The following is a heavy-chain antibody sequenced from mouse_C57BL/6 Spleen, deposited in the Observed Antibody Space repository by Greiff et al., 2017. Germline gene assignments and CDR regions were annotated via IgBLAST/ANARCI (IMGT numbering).Heavy chain of an antibody. J-gene: IGHJ4*01. CDR1: GFTFSSYA. CDR2: ISDGGSYT. Sequence: EVKLVESGGGLVKPGGSLKLSCAASGFTFSSYAMSWVRQTPEKRLEWVATISDGGSYTYYPDNVKGRFTISRDNAKNNLYLQMSHLKSEDTAMYYCARDGPYYGNYAMDYWGQGTSVTVSS. CDR3: ARDGPYYGNYAMDY. V-gene: IGHV5-4*01. D-gene: IGHD1-1*02.